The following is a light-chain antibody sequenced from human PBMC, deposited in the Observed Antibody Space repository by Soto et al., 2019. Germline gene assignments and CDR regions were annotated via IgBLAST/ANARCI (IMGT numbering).Light chain of an antibody. CDR3: QSYDSSLSGSRV. J-gene: IGLJ2*01. Sequence: QSVLTQPPSVSGAPGQRVPISCTGGSSNIGAGYDVHWYQQLPGTAPKLLIYGNSNRPSGVPDRFSGSKSGTSASLAITGLQAEDEADYYCQSYDSSLSGSRVFGGGTKLTVL. V-gene: IGLV1-40*01. CDR1: SSNIGAGYD. CDR2: GNS.